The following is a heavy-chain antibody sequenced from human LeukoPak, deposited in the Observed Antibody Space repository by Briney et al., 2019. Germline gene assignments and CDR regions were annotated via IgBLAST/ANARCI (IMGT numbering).Heavy chain of an antibody. Sequence: GASVKVSCKASGYTFTDYYLHWVRQAPGQGLEWMGWISPNTGDTNYAQKFQGRVTMTSDTSISSAYMEVSRLTTEDTAVYYCASPRYNWNYPDVWGKGTTVTVSS. D-gene: IGHD1-7*01. V-gene: IGHV1-2*02. CDR1: GYTFTDYY. CDR2: ISPNTGDT. CDR3: ASPRYNWNYPDV. J-gene: IGHJ6*04.